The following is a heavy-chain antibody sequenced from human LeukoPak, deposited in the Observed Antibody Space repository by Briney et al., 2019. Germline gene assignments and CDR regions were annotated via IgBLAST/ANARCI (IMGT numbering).Heavy chain of an antibody. CDR2: ISAYNGNT. CDR1: GYTFTSYG. V-gene: IGHV1-18*01. Sequence: KPGASVTVSCKASGYTFTSYGISWVRQAPGQGLEWMGWISAYNGNTNYAQKLQGRVTMTTDTSTSTAYMELRSLRSDDTAVYYCARDVYCSGGSCYPGYWGQGTLVTVSS. D-gene: IGHD2-15*01. J-gene: IGHJ4*02. CDR3: ARDVYCSGGSCYPGY.